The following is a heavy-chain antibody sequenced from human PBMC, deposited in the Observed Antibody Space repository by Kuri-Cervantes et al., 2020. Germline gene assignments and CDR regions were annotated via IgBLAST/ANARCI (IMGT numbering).Heavy chain of an antibody. Sequence: GSLRLSCTVSGGSISSYYWGWIRQPPGKGLEWIGSIYYSGSTYYNPSLKSRVTISVDTSKNQFSLKLSSVTAADTAVYYCARHITVDTAMADWGQGTLVTVSS. D-gene: IGHD5-18*01. CDR1: GGSISSYY. CDR2: IYYSGST. J-gene: IGHJ4*02. CDR3: ARHITVDTAMAD. V-gene: IGHV4-39*01.